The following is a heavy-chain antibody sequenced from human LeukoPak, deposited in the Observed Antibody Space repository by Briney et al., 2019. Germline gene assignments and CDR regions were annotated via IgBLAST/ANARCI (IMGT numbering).Heavy chain of an antibody. D-gene: IGHD2-2*01. CDR3: ARFSAHQLRSGYYYYMDV. Sequence: PSQTLSLTCTVSGGSISSGSYYWSWVRQPPGKGLEYIGHIYYTGSTDYNPSLKSRVTMSLDTSKNQFSLKLSSVTAADTAVYSCARFSAHQLRSGYYYYMDVWGKGTTVTVSS. J-gene: IGHJ6*03. V-gene: IGHV4-61*01. CDR2: IYYTGST. CDR1: GGSISSGSYY.